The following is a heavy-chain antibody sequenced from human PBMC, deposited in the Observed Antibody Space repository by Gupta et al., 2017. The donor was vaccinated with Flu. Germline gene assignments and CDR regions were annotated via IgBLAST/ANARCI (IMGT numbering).Heavy chain of an antibody. CDR1: GFTFRTYY. J-gene: IGHJ4*02. D-gene: IGHD5-12*01. Sequence: EVQLVESGGGLVKPGGSLRLSVAASGFTFRTYYMHWVRQTPGKGLEWVSSISSSSSYIYYADSMKGRFTISRDNAKNSLYLQMSSLRAEDTAVYYCASGVDIGQQFDYWGQGTLVTVSS. CDR3: ASGVDIGQQFDY. V-gene: IGHV3-21*01. CDR2: ISSSSSYI.